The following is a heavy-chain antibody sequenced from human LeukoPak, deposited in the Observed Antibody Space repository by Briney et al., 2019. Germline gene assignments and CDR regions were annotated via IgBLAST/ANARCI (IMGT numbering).Heavy chain of an antibody. CDR1: GGTFSSYA. CDR2: IIPILGTA. Sequence: SVKVSCKASGGTFSSYAISWVRQAPGQGLEWMGRIIPILGTANYAQKFQGRVTITTDESTSTAYMELSSLRSEDTAVYYCARDLVGHSSSSDPWGQGTLVTVSS. V-gene: IGHV1-69*11. J-gene: IGHJ5*02. D-gene: IGHD6-6*01. CDR3: ARDLVGHSSSSDP.